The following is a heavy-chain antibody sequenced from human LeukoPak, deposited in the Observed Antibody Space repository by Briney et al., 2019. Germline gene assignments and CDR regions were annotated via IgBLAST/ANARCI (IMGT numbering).Heavy chain of an antibody. CDR1: GFTLRSYW. J-gene: IGHJ3*02. Sequence: PGGSLRLSCVASGFTLRSYWMGWLRMAPGQGLEWVGNIKEDGSDEYYVNSVKGRFTISRYIAANSLYLQMSSLKVEDTSVYYCARGRRWGSGAFDIWGQGTMVTVSS. CDR3: ARGRRWGSGAFDI. V-gene: IGHV3-7*02. D-gene: IGHD7-27*01. CDR2: IKEDGSDE.